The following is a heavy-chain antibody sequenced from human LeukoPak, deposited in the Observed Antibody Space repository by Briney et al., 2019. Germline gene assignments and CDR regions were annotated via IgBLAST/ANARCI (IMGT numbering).Heavy chain of an antibody. CDR2: IYYTGAT. V-gene: IGHV4-59*01. J-gene: IGHJ4*02. D-gene: IGHD5-18*01. CDR3: ARAGYSYGTGYYFDY. Sequence: PSETLSLTCAVYGGSFSSYYWSWIRLPPGKGLEWIGYIYYTGATYYNPSLKSRVTISLDTSKNQFSLKLSSVTAADAAVYYCARAGYSYGTGYYFDYWGQGALVTVSS. CDR1: GGSFSSYY.